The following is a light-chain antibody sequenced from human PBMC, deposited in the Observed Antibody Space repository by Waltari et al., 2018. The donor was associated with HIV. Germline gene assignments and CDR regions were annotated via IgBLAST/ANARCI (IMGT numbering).Light chain of an antibody. CDR2: GAS. J-gene: IGKJ2*01. Sequence: DIQMTQSPSSLSVSIGDRVTITCRTNQSISNFLNWYQQKPGRAPKLLIYGASSLQSGVPSRFSGSGSGTDFTLTISSLQPEDFATYFCQQSYSTPYTFGQGTKLEIK. CDR3: QQSYSTPYT. V-gene: IGKV1-39*01. CDR1: QSISNF.